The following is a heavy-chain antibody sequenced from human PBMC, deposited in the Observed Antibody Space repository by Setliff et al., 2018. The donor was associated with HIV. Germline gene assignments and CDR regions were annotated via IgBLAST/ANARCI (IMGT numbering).Heavy chain of an antibody. CDR1: GYTFTSYG. Sequence: SVKVSCKASGYTFTSYGISWVRQAPGQGLEWMGQVITILDITSYAQKFQGRVTITADESTNTMYMELSSLRSDDTAVYYCAGPRGDEAFDIWGQGTMVTV. CDR3: AGPRGDEAFDI. CDR2: VITILDIT. V-gene: IGHV1-69*10. D-gene: IGHD3-10*01. J-gene: IGHJ3*02.